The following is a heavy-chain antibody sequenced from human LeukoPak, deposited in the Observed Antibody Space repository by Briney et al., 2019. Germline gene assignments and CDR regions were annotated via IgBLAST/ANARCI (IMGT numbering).Heavy chain of an antibody. CDR1: GGSLSSYY. J-gene: IGHJ4*02. D-gene: IGHD4-23*01. Sequence: SETLSLTCTISGGSLSSYYWTWARQPPGKGVEWIGYIYSSGSTNYNPSLKSRVTISIHTSKNQFSLNLSSVTAADTAVYYCAGGGGAGLADWGQGTLVTVSS. CDR3: AGGGGAGLAD. CDR2: IYSSGST. V-gene: IGHV4-59*01.